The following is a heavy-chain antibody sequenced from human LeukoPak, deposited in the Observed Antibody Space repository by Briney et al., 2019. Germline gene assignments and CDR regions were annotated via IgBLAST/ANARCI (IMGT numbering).Heavy chain of an antibody. V-gene: IGHV3-53*01. CDR1: GFTVSSNY. Sequence: GGSLRLSCATSGFTVSSNYMSWVRQAPGKGLEWVSVIYDGGTTYYADSVKGRFLIFRDTSKNTVDLQMNSLRVEDTAVYYCAGRRSSGWYAYWGQGTLVTVSS. CDR2: IYDGGTT. J-gene: IGHJ4*02. D-gene: IGHD6-19*01. CDR3: AGRRSSGWYAY.